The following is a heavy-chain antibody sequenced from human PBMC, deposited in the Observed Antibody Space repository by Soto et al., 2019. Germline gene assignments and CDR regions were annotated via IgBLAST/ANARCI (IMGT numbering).Heavy chain of an antibody. CDR2: IIPIFGTA. D-gene: IGHD3-10*01. CDR1: GGTFSSYA. J-gene: IGHJ4*02. V-gene: IGHV1-69*13. CDR3: ARAQRWFGGGAFGY. Sequence: SVKLSCNASGGTFSSYAISWVRQAPGQGLEWMGGIIPIFGTANCAQKFQGRVTIPADESTSTAYRELSSLRSEDTAVYYCARAQRWFGGGAFGYWGQGTLVTVSS.